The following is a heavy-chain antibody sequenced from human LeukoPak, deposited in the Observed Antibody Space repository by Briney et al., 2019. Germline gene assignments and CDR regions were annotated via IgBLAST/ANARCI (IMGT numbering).Heavy chain of an antibody. J-gene: IGHJ4*02. CDR1: GGSISSYY. CDR3: ARISYGLGSYSRKFDY. Sequence: SETLSLTCTVSGGSISSYYWGWIRQPPGKGLEWIGSIYYSGSTYYNPSLKSRVTISVDTSKNQFSLKLSSVTAADTAVYYCARISYGLGSYSRKFDYWGQGTLVTVSS. D-gene: IGHD3-10*01. CDR2: IYYSGST. V-gene: IGHV4-39*07.